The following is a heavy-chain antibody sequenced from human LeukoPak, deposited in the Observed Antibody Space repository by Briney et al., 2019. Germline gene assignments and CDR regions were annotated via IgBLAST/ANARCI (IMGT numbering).Heavy chain of an antibody. Sequence: PGGSLRLSCTASGFTFSSHWMTWVRQAPGKGLEWVGRIKSKTDGGTTDYTAPVKGRFTISRDDSKNTLYLQMNSLKTEDTAVYYCTTDNIVVVVAATILDYWGQGTLVTVSS. CDR2: IKSKTDGGTT. CDR3: TTDNIVVVVAATILDY. J-gene: IGHJ4*02. D-gene: IGHD2-15*01. V-gene: IGHV3-15*01. CDR1: GFTFSSHW.